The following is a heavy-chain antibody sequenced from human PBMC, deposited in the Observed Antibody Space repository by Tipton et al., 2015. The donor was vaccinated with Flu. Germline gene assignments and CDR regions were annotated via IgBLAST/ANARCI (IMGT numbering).Heavy chain of an antibody. CDR1: GGSISRGSYY. J-gene: IGHJ4*02. CDR3: ATRRYIYGPFDY. CDR2: VYHSGST. V-gene: IGHV4-61*03. D-gene: IGHD5-18*01. Sequence: TLSLTCTVSGGSISRGSYYYNWIRQPPGKGLEWIGEVYHSGSTNYNPSLRSRVTISVDESRNHFSLKLSFVTAADTAVYYCATRRYIYGPFDYWGQGTLVTVSS.